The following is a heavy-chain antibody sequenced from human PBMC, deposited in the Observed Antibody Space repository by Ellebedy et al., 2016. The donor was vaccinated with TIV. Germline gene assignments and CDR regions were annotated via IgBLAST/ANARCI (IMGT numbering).Heavy chain of an antibody. Sequence: GESLKISCKGSGYGFSSYWIAWVRQMPGKGLEWMGVIYPGDSDTKYSPSFQGQVTISVDKSITTASLQLNRLRASDTAMYFCARGSTVTTLDYWGQGTLVTVSS. CDR2: IYPGDSDT. CDR3: ARGSTVTTLDY. CDR1: GYGFSSYW. D-gene: IGHD4-17*01. J-gene: IGHJ4*02. V-gene: IGHV5-51*01.